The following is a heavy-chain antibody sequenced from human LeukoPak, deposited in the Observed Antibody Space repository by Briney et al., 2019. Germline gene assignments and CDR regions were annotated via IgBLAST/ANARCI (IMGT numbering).Heavy chain of an antibody. CDR3: AKDSGSITGTTFSY. Sequence: PAGSLRLSCAASGFTFSSYAMSWVRQAPGKGLEWVSAISGSGGSTYYADSVKGRFTISRDNSKNTLYLQMNSLRAEDTAVYYCAKDSGSITGTTFSYWGQGTLVTVSS. J-gene: IGHJ4*02. D-gene: IGHD1-7*01. CDR1: GFTFSSYA. CDR2: ISGSGGST. V-gene: IGHV3-23*01.